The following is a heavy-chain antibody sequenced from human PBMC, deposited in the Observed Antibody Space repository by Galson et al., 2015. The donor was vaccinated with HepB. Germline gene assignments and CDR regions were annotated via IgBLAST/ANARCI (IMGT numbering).Heavy chain of an antibody. V-gene: IGHV3-30*18. CDR3: VNSGDYYDSSAYNDF. D-gene: IGHD3-22*01. CDR1: GFTFSSYA. Sequence: SLRLSCAASGFTFSSYAMHWVRQAPGKGLEWVTLISYDGTNKYYADSVKGRFTISRDNSKNTLFLQMSSLRADDTAVYYCVNSGDYYDSSAYNDFWGQGTLVTVSS. CDR2: ISYDGTNK. J-gene: IGHJ4*02.